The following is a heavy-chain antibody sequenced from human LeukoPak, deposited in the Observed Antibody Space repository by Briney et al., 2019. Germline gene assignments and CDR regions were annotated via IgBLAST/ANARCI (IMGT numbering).Heavy chain of an antibody. J-gene: IGHJ4*02. D-gene: IGHD3-22*01. CDR2: INPSGGST. CDR3: ARGLSYDSSGYYYDSKYYFDY. CDR1: GYTFTSYY. V-gene: IGHV1-46*01. Sequence: ASVTVSCKASGYTFTSYYMHWVRQAPGQGLEWMGLINPSGGSTSYAQKFQGRVTMTRDMSTSTVYMELSSLRSEDTAVYYCARGLSYDSSGYYYDSKYYFDYWGQGTLVTVSS.